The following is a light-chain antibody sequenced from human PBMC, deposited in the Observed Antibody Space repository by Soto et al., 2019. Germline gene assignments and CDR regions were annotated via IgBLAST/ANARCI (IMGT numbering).Light chain of an antibody. V-gene: IGKV1-27*01. CDR3: QKYNSAPPLT. CDR2: AAS. Sequence: DIQMTQSPSSLSASVGDRVTITCRASQGVSNYLAWYQQKPGKVPKLLIYAASTLQSGVPSRFSGSGSGTDFTLTISSLQPEDVATYYCQKYNSAPPLTFGGGTKVEIK. CDR1: QGVSNY. J-gene: IGKJ4*01.